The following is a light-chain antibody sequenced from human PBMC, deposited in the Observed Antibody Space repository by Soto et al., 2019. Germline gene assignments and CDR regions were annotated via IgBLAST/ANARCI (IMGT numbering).Light chain of an antibody. V-gene: IGKV3-15*01. CDR2: GAS. CDR3: QHYNNWPRT. Sequence: EIVMTQSPATLSVSPRERATLSCRASQSVSSNLAWYKQKPGQAPRLLIYGASTRATGIPARFSGSGSGTEFTLTISSLPSEDCAVYYCQHYNNWPRTFGQGNKVEIK. CDR1: QSVSSN. J-gene: IGKJ1*01.